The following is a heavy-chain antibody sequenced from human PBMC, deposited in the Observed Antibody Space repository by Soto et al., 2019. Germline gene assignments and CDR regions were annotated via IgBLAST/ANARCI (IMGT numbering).Heavy chain of an antibody. D-gene: IGHD4-17*01. Sequence: QVQLVQSGAEVKKPGASVKVSCKASGYTFTSYYMHWVRQAPGQGLEWMGIINPSGGSTSYAQKFKGRVTTTGDTSTSTVYMELSRLRSEDTAVYYCARAYYGDYVHYYFDYWGQGTLVTVSS. CDR3: ARAYYGDYVHYYFDY. CDR1: GYTFTSYY. J-gene: IGHJ4*02. CDR2: INPSGGST. V-gene: IGHV1-46*01.